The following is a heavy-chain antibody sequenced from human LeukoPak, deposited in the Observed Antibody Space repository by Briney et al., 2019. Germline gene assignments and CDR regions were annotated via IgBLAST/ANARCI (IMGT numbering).Heavy chain of an antibody. Sequence: SETLSLTCTVPGGSISSSSYYWGWIRQPPGKGLEWIGSIYYSGSTYYNPSLKSRVTISVDTSKNQFSLKLSSVTAADTTVYYCARERSRDGYNPDAIIDYWGQGTLVTVSS. CDR1: GGSISSSSYY. CDR3: ARERSRDGYNPDAIIDY. J-gene: IGHJ4*02. CDR2: IYYSGST. D-gene: IGHD5-24*01. V-gene: IGHV4-39*07.